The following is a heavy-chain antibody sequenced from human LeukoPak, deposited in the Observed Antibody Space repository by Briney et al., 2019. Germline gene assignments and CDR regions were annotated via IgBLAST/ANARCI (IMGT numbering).Heavy chain of an antibody. V-gene: IGHV1-2*02. J-gene: IGHJ4*02. D-gene: IGHD1-1*01. CDR3: STTGTMFRYYFDY. CDR2: INPNSGGT. Sequence: ASVKVSCKASGYPFTGYYMHWVRQAPGQGLEWMGWINPNSGGTNYAQKFQGRVTMTRDTSISTAYMELSRLRSDDTAVYYCSTTGTMFRYYFDYWGQGTLVTVSS. CDR1: GYPFTGYY.